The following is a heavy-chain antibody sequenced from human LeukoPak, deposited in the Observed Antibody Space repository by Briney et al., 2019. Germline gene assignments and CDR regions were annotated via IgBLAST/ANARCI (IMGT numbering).Heavy chain of an antibody. CDR1: GGTFSSYA. V-gene: IGHV1-69*13. D-gene: IGHD3-22*01. CDR2: IIPIFGTA. CDR3: ARGYHYYDSSGYYYYYMDV. Sequence: GASVKVSCKASGGTFSSYAISWVRQAPGQGLEWMGGIIPIFGTANYAQKFQGRVTITADESTSTAYMELSSLRSEDTAVYYCARGYHYYDSSGYYYYYMDVWGKGTTVTISS. J-gene: IGHJ6*03.